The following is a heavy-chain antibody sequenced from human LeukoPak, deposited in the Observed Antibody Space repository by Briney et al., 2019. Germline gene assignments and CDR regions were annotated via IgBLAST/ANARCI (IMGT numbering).Heavy chain of an antibody. Sequence: GGSLRLSCAASGFTFSSYWMSWVRQAPGKGLEWVANIKQDGSEKYYVDSVKGRFTISRDNAKNSLYLQMNSLRAEDTAVYYCARDFLLDKYYYGMDVWGQGTTVTVS. CDR3: ARDFLLDKYYYGMDV. CDR1: GFTFSSYW. V-gene: IGHV3-7*01. CDR2: IKQDGSEK. D-gene: IGHD2-2*03. J-gene: IGHJ6*02.